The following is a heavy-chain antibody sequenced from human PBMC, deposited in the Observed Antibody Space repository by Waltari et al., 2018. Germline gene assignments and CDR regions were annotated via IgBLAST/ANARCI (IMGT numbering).Heavy chain of an antibody. CDR1: GGSFSDYS. J-gene: IGHJ5*02. CDR2: ITQSGMT. D-gene: IGHD2-15*01. CDR3: ARGGKVNNWFDP. Sequence: QVQLQQWGAGLLKSSETLSLTCAVYGGSFSDYSWSWIRQPPGKGLEWSGEITQSGMTNDSPSLKRRVTIAADRAKNQFSLKLSSVTAADTAVYYCARGGKVNNWFDPWGQGTLVTVSS. V-gene: IGHV4-34*01.